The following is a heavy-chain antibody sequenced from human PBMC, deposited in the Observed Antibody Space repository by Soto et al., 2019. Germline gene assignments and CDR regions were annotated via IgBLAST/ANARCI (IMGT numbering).Heavy chain of an antibody. J-gene: IGHJ3*02. CDR3: AKGILVKPPGTRTFDI. CDR2: ISGSDKRT. CDR1: GFTFSNYA. V-gene: IGHV3-23*01. Sequence: EVQLLESGGGLVQPGGSLRLSCAASGFTFSNYAMSWVRQAPGKGLEWVSGISGSDKRTYYADSVKGRFTISRDNSNSALYLQMNSLRVGDTAIYYCAKGILVKPPGTRTFDIWGQGTMVIVSS. D-gene: IGHD6-13*01.